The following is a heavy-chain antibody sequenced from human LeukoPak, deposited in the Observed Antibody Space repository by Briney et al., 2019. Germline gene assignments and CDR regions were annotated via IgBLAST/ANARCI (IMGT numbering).Heavy chain of an antibody. CDR3: AREVGYYYGMDV. J-gene: IGHJ6*02. Sequence: PSETLSLTCTVSGGSTSSYYWSWIRQPPGKGLEWIGYIYYSGSTNYNPSLKSRVTISVDTSKNQFSLKLSSVTAADTAVYYCAREVGYYYGMDVWGQGTTVTVSS. V-gene: IGHV4-59*01. CDR1: GGSTSSYY. D-gene: IGHD1-26*01. CDR2: IYYSGST.